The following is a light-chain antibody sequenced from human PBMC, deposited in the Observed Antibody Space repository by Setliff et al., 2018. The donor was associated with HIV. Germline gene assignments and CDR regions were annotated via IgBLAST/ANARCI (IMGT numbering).Light chain of an antibody. V-gene: IGLV2-23*01. CDR2: DDN. Sequence: ALTQPASVSGSPGQAIIISCTGTRSDVGSFNLVSWYQQHPGKAPKLILYDDNKRPSGVSNRFSGSKSGNTASLTISGLQAEDEADYYCCSYAGVSTMVFGGGTKVTVL. CDR1: RSDVGSFNL. CDR3: CSYAGVSTMV. J-gene: IGLJ3*02.